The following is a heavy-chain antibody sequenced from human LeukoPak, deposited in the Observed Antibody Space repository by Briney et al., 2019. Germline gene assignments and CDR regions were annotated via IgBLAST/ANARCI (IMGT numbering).Heavy chain of an antibody. J-gene: IGHJ5*02. CDR3: ARDSRSGWGNWFDP. V-gene: IGHV4-39*07. CDR2: IYYRGST. D-gene: IGHD6-19*01. CDR1: GGSISSSTYY. Sequence: SETLSLTCTVSGGSISSSTYYWAWVRRPPGKGLEWIASIYYRGSTYYNPSLKSRVAISVDTSKNQFSLKLSSVTAADTAVYYCARDSRSGWGNWFDPWGQGTLVTVSS.